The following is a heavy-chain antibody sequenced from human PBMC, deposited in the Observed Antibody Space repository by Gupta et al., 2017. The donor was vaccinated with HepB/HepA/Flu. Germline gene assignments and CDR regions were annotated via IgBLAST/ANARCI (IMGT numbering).Heavy chain of an antibody. D-gene: IGHD2-8*01. CDR1: GYTFTNYD. Sequence: QVQLVQSGAEVKKPGASVKVSCQSSGYTFTNYDINWVRQAPGKGPEGMGWMNPNGANTAYAQRFQGRLTMTRRTSINTAYLDLRSLTSEDTAVYYCARGRYCTTDNCSGNWYFDVWGRGTLVIVSS. CDR3: ARGRYCTTDNCSGNWYFDV. J-gene: IGHJ2*01. CDR2: MNPNGANT. V-gene: IGHV1-8*01.